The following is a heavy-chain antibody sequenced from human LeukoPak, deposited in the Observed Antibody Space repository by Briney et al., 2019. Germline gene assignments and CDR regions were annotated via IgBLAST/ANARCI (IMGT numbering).Heavy chain of an antibody. D-gene: IGHD3-22*01. CDR3: ARDPRPSYDSSGYYYPGDY. J-gene: IGHJ4*02. CDR1: GYTFTSYY. V-gene: IGHV1-46*01. Sequence: SVKVSCKASGYTFTSYYMHWVRQAPGQGLEWMAIINPSGGRISYAQKFQGRVTMTRDTSTSTVYMELSSLRSEDTAVYYCARDPRPSYDSSGYYYPGDYWGQGTLVTVSS. CDR2: INPSGGRI.